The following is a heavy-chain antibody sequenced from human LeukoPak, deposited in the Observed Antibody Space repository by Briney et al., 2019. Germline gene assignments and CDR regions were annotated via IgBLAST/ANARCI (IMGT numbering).Heavy chain of an antibody. D-gene: IGHD5-24*01. CDR1: GFTFSSYE. CDR3: ARGRNAYTFDN. Sequence: QPGGSLRLYCVASGFTFSSYEINWVRQAPGKGLEWVSYISSGGNYRYYADSVKGRFTISRDNARNSLYLQMNSLRAEDTAVYYCARGRNAYTFDNWGQGTLVTVSS. CDR2: ISSGGNYR. V-gene: IGHV3-48*03. J-gene: IGHJ4*02.